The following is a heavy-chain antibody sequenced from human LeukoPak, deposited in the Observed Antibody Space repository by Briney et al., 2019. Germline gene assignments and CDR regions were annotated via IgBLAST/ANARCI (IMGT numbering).Heavy chain of an antibody. CDR3: ARTGHDSSGYPLMHL. Sequence: GASVKVSCKASGYTFTGYYMHWVRPAPGQGLEWMGWISAYNGNTNYAQKLQGRVTMTTDTSTSTAYMELRSLRSDDTAVYYCARTGHDSSGYPLMHLWGRGTLVTVSS. D-gene: IGHD3-22*01. J-gene: IGHJ2*01. V-gene: IGHV1-18*04. CDR2: ISAYNGNT. CDR1: GYTFTGYY.